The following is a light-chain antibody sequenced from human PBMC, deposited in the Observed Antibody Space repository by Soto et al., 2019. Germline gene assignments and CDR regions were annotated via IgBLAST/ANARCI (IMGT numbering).Light chain of an antibody. CDR2: AAS. J-gene: IGKJ4*01. CDR1: QGISHY. CDR3: QKYNSAPLT. Sequence: DIQMTQSPLSLSASVGDRVTITCRASQGISHYLAWYQQKPGKVPKLLISAASTLQSGVPSRFSGGGSGTDFTLTISSLQPEDVATYYYQKYNSAPLTFGGGTKVEI. V-gene: IGKV1-27*01.